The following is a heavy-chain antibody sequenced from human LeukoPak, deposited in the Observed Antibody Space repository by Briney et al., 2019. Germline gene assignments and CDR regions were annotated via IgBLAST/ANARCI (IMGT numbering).Heavy chain of an antibody. Sequence: SETLSLTCAVSGGSISSRNWWSWVRPPPGKGLEWIGEINHSGSTNYNPSLKSRVTISVDTSKNQFSLKLSSVTAADTAVYYCARRSRYCSSTSCSRFDPWGQGTLVTVSS. CDR3: ARRSRYCSSTSCSRFDP. V-gene: IGHV4-4*02. J-gene: IGHJ5*02. CDR2: INHSGST. CDR1: GGSISSRNW. D-gene: IGHD2-2*01.